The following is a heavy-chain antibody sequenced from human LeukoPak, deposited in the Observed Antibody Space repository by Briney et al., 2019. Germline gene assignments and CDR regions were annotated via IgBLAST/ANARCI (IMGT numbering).Heavy chain of an antibody. CDR1: GGSISSYY. D-gene: IGHD6-13*01. CDR2: IYYSGST. V-gene: IGHV4-59*08. CDR3: ARPFSSSWYYDC. Sequence: PSETLSLTCTVSGGSISSYYWSWIRQPPGKGLEWIGYIYYSGSTNYNPSLKSRVTISVDTSKNQFSLKLSSVTAADTAVYYCARPFSSSWYYDCWGQGTVVTVSS. J-gene: IGHJ4*02.